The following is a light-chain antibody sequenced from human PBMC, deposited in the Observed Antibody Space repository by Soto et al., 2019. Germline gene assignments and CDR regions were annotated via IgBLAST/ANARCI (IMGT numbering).Light chain of an antibody. CDR2: DVS. Sequence: QSALTQPASVSGSPGQSITISCTGTSSDVGGYNYVSWYQQHPGKAPKLMIYDVSNRPSGVSNRFSGSKSGNTASLTISGLQAEDEADYYCSSYTSRSTVFGGVTKVTVL. CDR1: SSDVGGYNY. CDR3: SSYTSRSTV. J-gene: IGLJ2*01. V-gene: IGLV2-14*01.